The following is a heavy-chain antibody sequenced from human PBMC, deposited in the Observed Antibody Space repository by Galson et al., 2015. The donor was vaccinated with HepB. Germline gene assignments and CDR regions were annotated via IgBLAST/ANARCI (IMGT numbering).Heavy chain of an antibody. CDR2: ISSGGSST. CDR1: GFTFSSYA. Sequence: SLRLSCAASGFTFSSYAMSWVRQAPGQGLEWVSAISSGGSSTFYADSVKGRFTISRDNSKNTLYLQMNSLRAEDTAVYYCAKVDTAMGPIDYWGQGTLVTVSS. CDR3: AKVDTAMGPIDY. V-gene: IGHV3-23*01. D-gene: IGHD5-18*01. J-gene: IGHJ4*02.